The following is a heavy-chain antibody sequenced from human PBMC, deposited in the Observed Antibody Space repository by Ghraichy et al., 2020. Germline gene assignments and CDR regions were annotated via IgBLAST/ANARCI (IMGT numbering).Heavy chain of an antibody. Sequence: GESLNISCAGSGFTFRAYAMHWVRQAPGKGLEWVAVISFDGSTQYYADSVKGRFTVSRDNSKNTLYLQLNSLRAEDTAVYFCARDFGDWHSSGFLVYWGQGTLVTVSS. J-gene: IGHJ4*02. CDR1: GFTFRAYA. V-gene: IGHV3-30-3*01. D-gene: IGHD3-22*01. CDR2: ISFDGSTQ. CDR3: ARDFGDWHSSGFLVY.